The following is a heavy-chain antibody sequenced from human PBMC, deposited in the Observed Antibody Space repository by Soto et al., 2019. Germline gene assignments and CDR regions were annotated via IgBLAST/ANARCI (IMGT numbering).Heavy chain of an antibody. Sequence: QVQLVQSGAEVKKPGSSVKFSCKASEGTFSSYTISWLRQAPGQGLEWMGRIIPILGIAKYAHKFQGRVTITAEKSTSTAYLKLSSLRSEDTVVYYCARVPAATFLGPYYMDVWGKGTTVTVSS. CDR2: IIPILGIA. CDR1: EGTFSSYT. V-gene: IGHV1-69*02. J-gene: IGHJ6*03. D-gene: IGHD2-15*01. CDR3: ARVPAATFLGPYYMDV.